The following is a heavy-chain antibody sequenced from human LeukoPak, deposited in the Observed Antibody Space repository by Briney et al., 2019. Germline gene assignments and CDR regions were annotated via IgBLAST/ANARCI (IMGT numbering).Heavy chain of an antibody. CDR3: AKDSGGYGDSLHFDY. V-gene: IGHV3-30*18. D-gene: IGHD4-17*01. CDR1: GFTFSSYG. J-gene: IGHJ4*02. Sequence: GRSLRLSCAASGFTFSSYGMHWVRQAPGKGLEWVAVISYDGSNKYYEDSVKGRFTISRDNSKNTLYLQINSLRAEDTAVYYCAKDSGGYGDSLHFDYWGQGTLVTVSS. CDR2: ISYDGSNK.